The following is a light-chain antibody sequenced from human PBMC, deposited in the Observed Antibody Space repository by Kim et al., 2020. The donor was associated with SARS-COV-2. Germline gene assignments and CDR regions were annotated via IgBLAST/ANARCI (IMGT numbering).Light chain of an antibody. J-gene: IGLJ2*01. CDR1: KLGELY. Sequence: SYELTQPASVSVSPGRTVTITCSGDKLGELYVSWYQQKPGQVPVLIIFQDDKRPPEIPERFSGSSSGDTATLTISGTQVVDEADYHCQAWDRTTALFGGGTQLTVL. CDR2: QDD. CDR3: QAWDRTTAL. V-gene: IGLV3-1*01.